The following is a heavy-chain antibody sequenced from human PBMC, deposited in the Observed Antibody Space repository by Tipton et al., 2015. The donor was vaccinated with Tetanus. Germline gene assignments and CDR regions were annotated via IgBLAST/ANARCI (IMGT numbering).Heavy chain of an antibody. Sequence: TLSLTCSVSGDAITSGGVFWSLVRQRPGRVLEWIGSIVYTGQAYYRPSLQRRVTMSVDRSKNQFSLRMQSVTAEDTAVYYCARDVKGYGAGGLCYPDGYSDVWGRGPPVTVS. CDR1: GDAITSGGVF. J-gene: IGHJ2*01. D-gene: IGHD2-8*02. CDR2: IVYTGQA. V-gene: IGHV4-31*03. CDR3: ARDVKGYGAGGLCYPDGYSDV.